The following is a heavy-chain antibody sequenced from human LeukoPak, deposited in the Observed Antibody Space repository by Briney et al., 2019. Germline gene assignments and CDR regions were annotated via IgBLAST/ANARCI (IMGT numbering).Heavy chain of an antibody. V-gene: IGHV4-38-2*01. CDR3: ARHPYDFWSGVDY. CDR1: GYSISSGYY. J-gene: IGHJ4*02. CDR2: IYYSGRT. D-gene: IGHD3-3*01. Sequence: SETLSLACAVSGYSISSGYYWGCIWQPPGKGVEGHGSIYYSGRTSDDPSLKSRVTISVDTSKNQFSLKRSSVTAADTAVYYCARHPYDFWSGVDYWGQGTLVTVSS.